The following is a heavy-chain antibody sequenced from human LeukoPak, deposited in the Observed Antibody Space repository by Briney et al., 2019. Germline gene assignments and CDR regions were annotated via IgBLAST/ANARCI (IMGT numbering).Heavy chain of an antibody. CDR2: FDPEDGET. CDR1: GYTLTELS. V-gene: IGHV1-24*01. J-gene: IGHJ4*02. Sequence: GASVTVSCKVSGYTLTELSMRWVRQAPGKGLEWMGGFDPEDGETIYAQKFQGRVTMTEDTSTDTAYMELSSLRSEDTAVYYCATVTRGWEPYFDYWGQGTLVTVSS. CDR3: ATVTRGWEPYFDY. D-gene: IGHD1-26*01.